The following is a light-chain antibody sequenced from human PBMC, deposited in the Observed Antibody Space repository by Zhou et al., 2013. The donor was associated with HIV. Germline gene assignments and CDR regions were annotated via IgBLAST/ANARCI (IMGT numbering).Light chain of an antibody. CDR2: GAS. J-gene: IGKJ1*01. CDR3: QQYGTSPWT. CDR1: QSISSN. Sequence: IVMTQSPATLSVSPGERATLSCRASQSISSNLAWYQQKPGQAPRLICYGASSRATGIPDRFNGGGSGTNFTLTISRLEPEDFAVYYCQQYGTSPWTFGQGTKVEIK. V-gene: IGKV3-20*01.